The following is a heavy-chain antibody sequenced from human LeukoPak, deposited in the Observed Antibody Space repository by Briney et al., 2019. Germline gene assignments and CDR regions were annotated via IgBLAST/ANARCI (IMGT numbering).Heavy chain of an antibody. CDR2: ISRSSSSV. D-gene: IGHD7-27*01. J-gene: IGHJ4*02. CDR3: VRDQPLSGGQGFFDY. CDR1: GFTFSTFS. Sequence: GGSLRLSCAASGFTFSTFSMNWVRQAPGKGPEWVSYISRSSSSVYYADSVKGRFAISRDNAKNSLYLQMNSLRAEDTAVYYCVRDQPLSGGQGFFDYWGQGALVTVSS. V-gene: IGHV3-48*01.